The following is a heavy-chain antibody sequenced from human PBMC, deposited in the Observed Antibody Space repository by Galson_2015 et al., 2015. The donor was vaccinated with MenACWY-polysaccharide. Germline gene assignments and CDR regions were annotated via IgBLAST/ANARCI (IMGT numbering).Heavy chain of an antibody. CDR2: IKQDESEK. CDR3: ASQTWTGYFDY. CDR1: GFTFSDYW. D-gene: IGHD3-10*01. J-gene: IGHJ4*02. Sequence: SLRLSCAASGFTFSDYWMSWVRQAPGKGLEWVANIKQDESEKYYVNSVKGRFTISRDNAKTSLYLQMNSLRAEDTAMYYCASQTWTGYFDYWGQGILVTVSS. V-gene: IGHV3-7*03.